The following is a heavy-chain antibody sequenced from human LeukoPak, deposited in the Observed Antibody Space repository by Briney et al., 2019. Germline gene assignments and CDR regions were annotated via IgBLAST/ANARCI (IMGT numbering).Heavy chain of an antibody. CDR1: GFTFSSYA. Sequence: GGSLRLSCAASGFTFSSYAMSWVRQAPGKGLEWVSSISGSGGITYYADSVKGRFTFSRDDSKNTLYLQMNSLSAEDTAVYYCAKGVAAGGSYYYYYGMDVWGQGTTVTVSS. CDR3: AKGVAAGGSYYYYYGMDV. D-gene: IGHD1-26*01. CDR2: ISGSGGIT. J-gene: IGHJ6*02. V-gene: IGHV3-23*01.